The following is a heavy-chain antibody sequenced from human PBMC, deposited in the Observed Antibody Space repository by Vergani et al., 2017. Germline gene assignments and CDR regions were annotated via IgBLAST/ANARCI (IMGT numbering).Heavy chain of an antibody. V-gene: IGHV3-15*07. CDR2: IKSTFDRGTT. D-gene: IGHD2-21*01. CDR1: GFSFRNAW. CDR3: TTDXRYCGDGSCYWLRDHHYYGMDV. J-gene: IGHJ6*02. Sequence: EVQLVESGGGIVKPGGSLRLSCVASGFSFRNAWMNWVRRTPGKGLEWVGRIKSTFDRGTTDYAAAVKGRFTISRDDSKNTLFLQMNGLKPEDIGVYYCTTDXRYCGDGSCYWLRDHHYYGMDVWGQGTTVTVSS.